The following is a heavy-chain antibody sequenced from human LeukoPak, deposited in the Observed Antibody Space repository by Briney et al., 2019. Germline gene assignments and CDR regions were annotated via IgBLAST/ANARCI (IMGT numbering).Heavy chain of an antibody. CDR3: ARAEGSSHPYYYGMDV. J-gene: IGHJ6*02. V-gene: IGHV4-59*01. D-gene: IGHD2-15*01. Sequence: SETLSLTCTVSGGSISSYYWSWIRQPPGKGLEWIGYIYYSGSTNYNPSLKSRVTISVDTSKNQFSLKLSSVTAAGTAVYYCARAEGSSHPYYYGMDVWGQGTTVTVSS. CDR1: GGSISSYY. CDR2: IYYSGST.